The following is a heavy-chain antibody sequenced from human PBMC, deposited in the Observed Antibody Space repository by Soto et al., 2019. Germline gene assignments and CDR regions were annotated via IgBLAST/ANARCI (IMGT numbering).Heavy chain of an antibody. CDR3: AKDPLPYGSGIPYYYYYMDV. CDR1: GFTFSSYG. CDR2: ISYDGSNK. Sequence: GGSLRLSCAASGFTFSSYGMHWVRQAPGKGLEWVAVISYDGSNKYYADSVKGRFTISRDNSKNTLYLQMNSLRAEDTAVYYCAKDPLPYGSGIPYYYYYMDVWGKGTTVTVSS. J-gene: IGHJ6*03. V-gene: IGHV3-30*18. D-gene: IGHD3-10*01.